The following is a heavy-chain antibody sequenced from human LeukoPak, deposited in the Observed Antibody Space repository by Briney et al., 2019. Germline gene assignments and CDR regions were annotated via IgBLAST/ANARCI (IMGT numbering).Heavy chain of an antibody. D-gene: IGHD3-10*01. CDR1: GFTFSSYS. J-gene: IGHJ4*02. V-gene: IGHV3-21*01. CDR3: ARCRGVHPSTGLIDY. Sequence: PGGSLRLSCAASGFTFSSYSMNWVRQAPGKGLEWVSSISSSSSYIYYADSVKGRFTISRDNAKNSLYLQMNSLRAEDTAVYYCARCRGVHPSTGLIDYWGQGTLVTVSS. CDR2: ISSSSSYI.